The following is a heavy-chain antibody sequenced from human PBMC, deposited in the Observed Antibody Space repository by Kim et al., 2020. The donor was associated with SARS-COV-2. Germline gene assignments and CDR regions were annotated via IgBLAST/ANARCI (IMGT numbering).Heavy chain of an antibody. CDR3: ARGTSSGYDYYGMDV. J-gene: IGHJ6*02. CDR1: GGSFIGYY. Sequence: SETLSLTCAVYGGSFIGYYWSWIRQPPGKGLEWIGEINHSGSTNYNPSLKSRVTISVDTSKNQFSLKLSSVTAADTAVYYCARGTSSGYDYYGMDVWGQG. D-gene: IGHD3-22*01. CDR2: INHSGST. V-gene: IGHV4-34*01.